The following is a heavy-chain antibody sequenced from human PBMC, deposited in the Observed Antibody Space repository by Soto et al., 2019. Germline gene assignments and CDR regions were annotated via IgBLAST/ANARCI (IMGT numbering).Heavy chain of an antibody. J-gene: IGHJ4*02. CDR3: ARVTHREQLYYFNY. V-gene: IGHV1-69*13. Sequence: SVKVSCKASGVTFSSYAISWVRQAPGQGLEWMGGIIPIFGTANYAQKFQGRVTITADESTSTAYMELSSLRSEDTAVYYCARVTHREQLYYFNYWGQGTLVTVSS. CDR1: GVTFSSYA. D-gene: IGHD1-1*01. CDR2: IIPIFGTA.